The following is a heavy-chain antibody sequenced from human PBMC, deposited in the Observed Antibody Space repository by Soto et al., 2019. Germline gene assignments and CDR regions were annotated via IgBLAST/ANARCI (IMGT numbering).Heavy chain of an antibody. CDR3: ARAAQQANFDY. V-gene: IGHV1-46*03. CDR2: INPSGGST. Sequence: QVQLVQSGAEVKKPGASVKVSCKASGYTFTSYYMHWVRQATGQGLEWMGIINPSGGSTSYAQKFQGRVTMTRDTSTSTVYMELSSLRSEDTAVYYCARAAQQANFDYWGQGTLVTVSS. CDR1: GYTFTSYY. J-gene: IGHJ4*02. D-gene: IGHD6-13*01.